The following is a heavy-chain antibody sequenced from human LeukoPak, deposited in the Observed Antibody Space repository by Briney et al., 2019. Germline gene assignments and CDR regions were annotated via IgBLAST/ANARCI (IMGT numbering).Heavy chain of an antibody. CDR2: ISSGSNTI. CDR1: GFTFSSCG. CDR3: ARGKIYIDY. Sequence: GGSLRLSCAASGFTFSSCGFNWVRQAPGKGLEWVSYISSGSNTICYADSVKGRFTISRDNAKNSLYLQMNSLRYEDTAVYYCARGKIYIDYWGQGTLVTVSS. V-gene: IGHV3-48*02. J-gene: IGHJ4*02.